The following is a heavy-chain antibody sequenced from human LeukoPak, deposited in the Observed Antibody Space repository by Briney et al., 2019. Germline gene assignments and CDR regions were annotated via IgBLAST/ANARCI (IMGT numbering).Heavy chain of an antibody. Sequence: PGGSLRLSCAASGFTVRTNYMSWVRQAPGKGLEWVSLIYSGGSTYYADSVKGRFTISRDNAKNSLYLQMNSLRAEDTAVYYCARDELYCSGGSCYGWFDPWGQGTLVTVSS. D-gene: IGHD2-15*01. CDR2: IYSGGST. J-gene: IGHJ5*02. V-gene: IGHV3-53*01. CDR3: ARDELYCSGGSCYGWFDP. CDR1: GFTVRTNY.